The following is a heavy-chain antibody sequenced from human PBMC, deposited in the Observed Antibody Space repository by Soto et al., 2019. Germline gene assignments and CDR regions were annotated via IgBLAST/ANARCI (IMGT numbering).Heavy chain of an antibody. CDR1: GGSISSYY. CDR3: ARRYGGNFDY. CDR2: IYYSGST. Sequence: PSETLSLTCTVSGGSISSYYWSWIRQPPGKGLEWIGYIYYSGSTNYNPSLNSRVTISVDTSKNHFSLKLSSVTAADTAVYYCARRYGGNFDYWGQGTLVTVSS. J-gene: IGHJ4*02. D-gene: IGHD1-26*01. V-gene: IGHV4-59*01.